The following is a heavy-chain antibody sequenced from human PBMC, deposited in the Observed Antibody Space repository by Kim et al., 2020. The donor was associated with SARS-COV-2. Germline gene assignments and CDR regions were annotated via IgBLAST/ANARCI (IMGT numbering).Heavy chain of an antibody. D-gene: IGHD3-10*01. CDR3: ARDQNNYFGSGSYSYSYYGMDV. J-gene: IGHJ6*02. CDR1: GYTFTTYF. CDR2: IKPSAGST. V-gene: IGHV1-46*01. Sequence: ASVKVSCKASGYTFTTYFMHWVRQAPGQGLEWMGIIKPSAGSTTYAQNFQGRVTVTRDTSTSTVYMELSSLRSEDTAVYYCARDQNNYFGSGSYSYSYYGMDVWGQGTTVTVSS.